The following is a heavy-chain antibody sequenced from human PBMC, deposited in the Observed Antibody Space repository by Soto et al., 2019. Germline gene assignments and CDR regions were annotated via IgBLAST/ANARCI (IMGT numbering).Heavy chain of an antibody. J-gene: IGHJ6*02. Sequence: QVQLVQSGAEVKKPGSSVKVSCKASGGAFSDYAFSWVRQAPGQGLEWLGGIMPIFRAPDYAQKFQGRVKITADEFTRTAYMEMNSLRSEDTAVYYCASWLKGTDIVNYYYGMDVWGQGTTVTVS. CDR2: IMPIFRAP. CDR3: ASWLKGTDIVNYYYGMDV. D-gene: IGHD2-21*02. CDR1: GGAFSDYA. V-gene: IGHV1-69*12.